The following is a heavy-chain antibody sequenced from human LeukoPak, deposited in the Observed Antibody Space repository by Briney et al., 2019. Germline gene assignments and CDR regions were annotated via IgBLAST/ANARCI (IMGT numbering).Heavy chain of an antibody. CDR2: IIPILNIT. CDR3: AKIGTPG. J-gene: IGHJ4*02. CDR1: GGTFSTNA. Sequence: SVKVSCKVSGGTFSTNAISWVRQAPGQGLEWMGRIIPILNITNYAQKFQDRVTFTADKSTNTAYMAVDNVTSDDTAVYYCAKIGTPGWGQGTLVTVSS. V-gene: IGHV1-69*04. D-gene: IGHD2-15*01.